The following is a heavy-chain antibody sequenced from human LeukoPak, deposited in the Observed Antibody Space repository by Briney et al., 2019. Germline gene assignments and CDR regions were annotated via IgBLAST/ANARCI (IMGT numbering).Heavy chain of an antibody. J-gene: IGHJ4*02. V-gene: IGHV3-30*02. CDR3: AKDRSGSYSQGLDY. CDR2: IRYDGSNK. CDR1: GFTFSSYG. Sequence: GGSLRLSCAASGFTFSSYGMHWVRQAPSKGLEWVAFIRYDGSNKYYADSVKGRFTISRDNSKNTLYLQMNSLRAEDTAVYYCAKDRSGSYSQGLDYWGQGTLVTVSS. D-gene: IGHD1-26*01.